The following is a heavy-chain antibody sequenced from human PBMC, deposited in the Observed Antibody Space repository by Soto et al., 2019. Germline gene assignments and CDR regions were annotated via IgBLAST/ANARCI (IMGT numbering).Heavy chain of an antibody. CDR3: ARATVVAATQFDY. V-gene: IGHV3-23*01. CDR2: ITGSADKT. CDR1: GFILRNYA. Sequence: PGGSLRLSCAASGFILRNYAMTWVRRAPGKGLEWVSGITGSADKTYYADSVKGRFIISRDNSKNQFSLKLSSVTAADTAVYYCARATVVAATQFDYWGRGTLVTVSS. J-gene: IGHJ4*02. D-gene: IGHD2-15*01.